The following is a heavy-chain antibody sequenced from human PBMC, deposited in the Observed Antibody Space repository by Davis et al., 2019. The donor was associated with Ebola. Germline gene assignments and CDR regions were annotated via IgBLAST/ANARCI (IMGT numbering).Heavy chain of an antibody. CDR1: GFTFSSYS. J-gene: IGHJ5*02. V-gene: IGHV3-21*01. CDR2: ISSSSSYI. CDR3: ARETGGVGNWFGP. Sequence: PGGSLRLSCAASGFTFSSYSMNWVRQAPGKGLEWVSSISSSSSYIYYADSVKGRFTISRDNAKNSLYLQMNSLRAEDTAVYYCARETGGVGNWFGPWGQGTLVTVSS. D-gene: IGHD3-16*01.